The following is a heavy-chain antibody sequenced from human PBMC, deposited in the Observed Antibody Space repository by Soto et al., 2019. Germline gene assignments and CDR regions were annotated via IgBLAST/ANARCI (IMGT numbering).Heavy chain of an antibody. CDR1: GYTFTSYY. J-gene: IGHJ4*02. D-gene: IGHD1-26*01. CDR2: INPSGGST. Sequence: QVQLVQSGAEVKKPGASVKVSCKASGYTFTSYYMHWVRQAPGQGLEWMGIINPSGGSTSYAQKFQGRGTMTRDTSTSTVYMELSSLRSEDTAVYYCARDPEVGATQGYFDYWGQGTLVTVSS. V-gene: IGHV1-46*01. CDR3: ARDPEVGATQGYFDY.